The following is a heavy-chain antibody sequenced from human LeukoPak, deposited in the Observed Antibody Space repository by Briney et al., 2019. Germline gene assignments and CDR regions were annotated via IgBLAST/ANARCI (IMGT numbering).Heavy chain of an antibody. J-gene: IGHJ4*02. CDR2: INHSGST. CDR1: GGSFSGYY. Sequence: PSETLSLTCAVYGGSFSGYYWSWIRQPPGKGLEWIGEINHSGSTNYNPSLKSRVTISVDTSKNQSSLQLNSVTPEDTAVYYCGRAGLTYHSDNNGYWTVDYWGQGTLVTVSS. CDR3: GRAGLTYHSDNNGYWTVDY. V-gene: IGHV4-34*01. D-gene: IGHD3-22*01.